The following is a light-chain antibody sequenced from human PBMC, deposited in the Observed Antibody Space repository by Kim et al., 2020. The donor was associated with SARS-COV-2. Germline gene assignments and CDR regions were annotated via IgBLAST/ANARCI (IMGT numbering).Light chain of an antibody. V-gene: IGKV1-5*03. CDR3: QQYNSYWLT. CDR2: KAS. CDR1: QSISSW. Sequence: DIQMTQSPSTPASVGDRVTITCRASQSISSWLAWYQQKTGKAPKLLIYKASSLESGVPSRFSGSGSGTEFTLTISSLQPDDFATYYCQQYNSYWLTFGGGTKVDIK. J-gene: IGKJ4*01.